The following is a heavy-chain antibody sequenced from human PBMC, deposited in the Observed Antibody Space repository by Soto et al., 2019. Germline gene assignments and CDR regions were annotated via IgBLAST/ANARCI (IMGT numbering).Heavy chain of an antibody. D-gene: IGHD6-6*01. CDR2: IWYDGSNK. V-gene: IGHV3-33*08. CDR3: ARAKYSSSSGLDY. Sequence: GGSLRLSCAASGFIFSNAWINWVRQAPGKGLEWVAVIWYDGSNKYYADSVKGRFTISRDNSKNTLYLQMNSLRAEDTAVYYCARAKYSSSSGLDYWGQGTLVTVSS. J-gene: IGHJ4*02. CDR1: GFIFSNAW.